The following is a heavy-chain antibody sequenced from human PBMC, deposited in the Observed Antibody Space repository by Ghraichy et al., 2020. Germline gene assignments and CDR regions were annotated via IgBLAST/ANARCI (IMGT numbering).Heavy chain of an antibody. CDR2: ITSSSRFK. CDR3: ARGSTVVRFYYYDGMDV. Sequence: GGSLRLSCEGSGFTFSSYSMNWVRQSPGKGLEWLSYITSSSRFKTYADSVKGRFTISRDNARNSLYLEMNSLRDEDTAVYYCARGSTVVRFYYYDGMDVWGQGTTVTVSS. D-gene: IGHD4-23*01. J-gene: IGHJ6*02. CDR1: GFTFSSYS. V-gene: IGHV3-48*02.